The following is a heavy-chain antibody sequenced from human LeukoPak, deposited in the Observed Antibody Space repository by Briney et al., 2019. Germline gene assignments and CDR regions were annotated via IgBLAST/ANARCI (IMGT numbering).Heavy chain of an antibody. CDR1: GFTFSSYA. V-gene: IGHV3-23*01. D-gene: IGHD3-9*01. CDR3: ARSHYDILTGHDY. Sequence: PGGSLRLSCAASGFTFSSYAMSWVRQTPGKGLEWVSAISGSGGSTYYADSVKGRFTISRDNSKNTLYLQMNSLRAEDTAVYYCARSHYDILTGHDYWGQGTLVTVSS. CDR2: ISGSGGST. J-gene: IGHJ4*02.